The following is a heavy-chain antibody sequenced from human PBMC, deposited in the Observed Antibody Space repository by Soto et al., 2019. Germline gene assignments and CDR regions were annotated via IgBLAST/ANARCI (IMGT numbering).Heavy chain of an antibody. J-gene: IGHJ6*02. CDR3: VRNWRYYGGDYYYGMDA. D-gene: IGHD3-10*01. CDR1: GFSLNTGGVG. V-gene: IGHV2-5*02. CDR2: IYWDDDE. Sequence: ITLKESGPTLVKPTQTLTLTCTFPGFSLNTGGVGVGWVRQPRGKAMEWLALIYWDDDERYRPSLRSRLNITKDTINNQVVLTMTNMDPEDTATYYCVRNWRYYGGDYYYGMDAWGQGTTVTVS.